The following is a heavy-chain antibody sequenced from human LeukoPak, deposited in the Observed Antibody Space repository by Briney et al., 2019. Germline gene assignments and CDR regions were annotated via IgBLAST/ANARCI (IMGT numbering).Heavy chain of an antibody. V-gene: IGHV1-18*01. D-gene: IGHD1-26*01. Sequence: ASVTVSCKASGYTFTSYGISWVRQAPGQGLEWMGWISAYNGNTKYAQKLQGRVTMTTDTSTSTAYMELRSLRSDDTAVYYCARGLGGSGSYFLTFDYWGQGTLVTVSS. J-gene: IGHJ4*02. CDR3: ARGLGGSGSYFLTFDY. CDR2: ISAYNGNT. CDR1: GYTFTSYG.